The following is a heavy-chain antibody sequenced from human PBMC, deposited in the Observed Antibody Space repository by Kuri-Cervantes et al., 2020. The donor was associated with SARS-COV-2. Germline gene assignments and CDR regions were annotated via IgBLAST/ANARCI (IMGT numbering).Heavy chain of an antibody. CDR3: TRVGYRLPGGGMDV. J-gene: IGHJ6*02. CDR2: IWYDGSNK. CDR1: GFTFSSYG. V-gene: IGHV3-33*01. D-gene: IGHD3-16*02. Sequence: LSLTCAASGFTFSSYGVHWVRQAPGKGLEWVAVIWYDGSNKYYADSVKGRFTISRDNSKNTLYLQMNSLRAEDTAVYYCTRVGYRLPGGGMDVWGQGTTVTVSS.